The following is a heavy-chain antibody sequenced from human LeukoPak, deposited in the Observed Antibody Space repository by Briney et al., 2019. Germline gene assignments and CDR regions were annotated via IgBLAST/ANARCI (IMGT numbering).Heavy chain of an antibody. Sequence: GGSLRLSCAASGFTFSSYSMNWVRQAPGKGLEWVSSISSSSSYIYYADSVNGRFTISRDNAKNSLYLQMNSLRAEDTAVYYCARGYSSSPFDYWGQGTLVTVSS. J-gene: IGHJ4*02. CDR2: ISSSSSYI. V-gene: IGHV3-21*01. D-gene: IGHD6-6*01. CDR1: GFTFSSYS. CDR3: ARGYSSSPFDY.